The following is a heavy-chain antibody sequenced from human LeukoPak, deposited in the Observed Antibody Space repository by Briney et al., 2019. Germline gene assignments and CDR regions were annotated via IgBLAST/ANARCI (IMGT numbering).Heavy chain of an antibody. Sequence: GGSLRLSCVGSGFTFSDAWMSWVRQAPGKGLEWEGRIKSKSDGGTIDYAAPVKGRFTISRDDSRNTLYLQMNSLKTEDTAVYYCTTRRQDGWWGQGTLVTVS. CDR1: GFTFSDAW. V-gene: IGHV3-15*01. CDR2: IKSKSDGGTI. D-gene: IGHD2-15*01. J-gene: IGHJ4*02. CDR3: TTRRQDGW.